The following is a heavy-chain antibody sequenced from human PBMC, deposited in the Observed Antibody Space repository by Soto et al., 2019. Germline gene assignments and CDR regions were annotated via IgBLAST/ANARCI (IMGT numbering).Heavy chain of an antibody. V-gene: IGHV4-59*08. CDR3: ARLIGEYCYDSSGSWFDP. CDR1: GGSISTCE. Sequence: PEARCVRNTGSGGSISTCEGRAFRQPPWKGLEWIGYIYYSGSTNYNPSLKSRVTISVDTSKNQFSLKLSSVTAADTAVYYCARLIGEYCYDSSGSWFDPWGQGTLVTVS. CDR2: IYYSGST. J-gene: IGHJ5*02. D-gene: IGHD3-22*01.